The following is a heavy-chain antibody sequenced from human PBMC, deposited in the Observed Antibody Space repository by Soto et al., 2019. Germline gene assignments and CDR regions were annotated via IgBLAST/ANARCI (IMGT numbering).Heavy chain of an antibody. CDR1: GLTLSRFA. J-gene: IGHJ6*02. D-gene: IGHD3-10*01. V-gene: IGHV3-30-3*01. CDR3: AGDPVNYYGSWTYGMDV. Sequence: QVQLVESGGGVVQPGRSLRLSCAASGLTLSRFAMHWVRQAPGKGLEWVAVIGYDGSNKDYADSVKGRFTISRDNSKNTLYLQMNSLRPEDTAVYYCAGDPVNYYGSWTYGMDVWGQGTTVTVSS. CDR2: IGYDGSNK.